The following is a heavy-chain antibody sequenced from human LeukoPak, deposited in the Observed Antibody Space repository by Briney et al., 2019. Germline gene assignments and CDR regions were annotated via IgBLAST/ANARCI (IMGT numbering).Heavy chain of an antibody. D-gene: IGHD5-18*01. CDR1: GGSFSGYY. CDR2: INHTGST. CDR3: ARARARLWGFDY. V-gene: IGHV4-34*01. J-gene: IGHJ4*02. Sequence: SETLSLTCTVYGGSFSGYYWTWVRQPPGKGLEWIGEINHTGSTNYNPSLKSRVTISVDTSKNQFSLRLSSVTAADTSVYYCARARARLWGFDYWGQGTLVTVSS.